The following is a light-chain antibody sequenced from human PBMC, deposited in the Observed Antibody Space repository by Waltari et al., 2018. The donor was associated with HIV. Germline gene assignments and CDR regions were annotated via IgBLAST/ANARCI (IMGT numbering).Light chain of an antibody. CDR2: GAS. J-gene: IGKJ1*01. CDR1: QSVSSSY. CDR3: QQSET. Sequence: EIVLTQSPGTLSLSPGERATLSCRASQSVSSSYLACYQQKSGQAPRLLIYGASSRATGIPDRFSGSGSGTEFTLTIARLEPEDFAVYYCQQSETFGQGTRVEIK. V-gene: IGKV3-20*01.